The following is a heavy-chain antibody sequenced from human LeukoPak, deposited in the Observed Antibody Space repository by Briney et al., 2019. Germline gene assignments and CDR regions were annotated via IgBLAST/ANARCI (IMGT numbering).Heavy chain of an antibody. CDR2: VNHSGRA. CDR1: GYSISSGYY. V-gene: IGHV4-38-2*01. D-gene: IGHD7-27*01. Sequence: PSETLSLTCAVSGYSISSGYYWGWIRQPPGKGLEWIGEVNHSGRANCNPSLKSRATITVDTSKNQFSLKVTSMTAADTATYYCARHLTGERAFDIWGQGTLVTVSS. J-gene: IGHJ3*02. CDR3: ARHLTGERAFDI.